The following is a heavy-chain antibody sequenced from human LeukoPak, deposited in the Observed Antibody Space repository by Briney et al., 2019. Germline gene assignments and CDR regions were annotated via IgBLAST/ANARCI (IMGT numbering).Heavy chain of an antibody. V-gene: IGHV4-59*11. CDR3: ANREGY. CDR1: GGSISSHY. Sequence: PSETLSLTCTVSGGSISSHYWSWIRQPPGKGLEWIGYIYYSGSTNYNPSLKSRVTISVDTSKNQFSLKLSSVTAADTAVYYCANREGYWGQGTLVTVSS. J-gene: IGHJ4*02. CDR2: IYYSGST. D-gene: IGHD1-26*01.